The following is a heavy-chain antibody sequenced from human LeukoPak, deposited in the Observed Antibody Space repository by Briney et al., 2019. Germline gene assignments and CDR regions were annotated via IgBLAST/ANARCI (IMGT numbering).Heavy chain of an antibody. J-gene: IGHJ4*02. CDR1: APSISSHY. CDR3: ARSDRLSWYYFDY. Sequence: SDPLSLTSTLPAPSISSHYWSWIRQPPANGLEWIGYIYYSGSTNYNPSLKSRVTISVDTSKNQFSLKLSSVTAADTAVYYCARSDRLSWYYFDYWGQGTLVTVSS. D-gene: IGHD6-13*01. CDR2: IYYSGST. V-gene: IGHV4-59*07.